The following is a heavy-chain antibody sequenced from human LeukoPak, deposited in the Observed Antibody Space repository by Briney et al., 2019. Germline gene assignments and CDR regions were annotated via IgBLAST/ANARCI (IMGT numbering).Heavy chain of an antibody. CDR1: GFTFSSYG. D-gene: IGHD3-10*01. CDR3: AEDFHYYGSGSYYNRYYYYGMDV. J-gene: IGHJ6*02. CDR2: ISYDGSNK. Sequence: PGGSLRLSCAASGFTFSSYGMHWVRQAPGKGLEWVAVISYDGSNKYYADSVKGRFTISRDNSKNTLYLQMNSLRAEDTAVYYCAEDFHYYGSGSYYNRYYYYGMDVWGQGTTVTVSS. V-gene: IGHV3-30*18.